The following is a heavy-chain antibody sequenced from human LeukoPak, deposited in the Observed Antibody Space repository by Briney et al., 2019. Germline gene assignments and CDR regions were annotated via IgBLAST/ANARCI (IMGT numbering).Heavy chain of an antibody. V-gene: IGHV3-23*01. CDR3: AKDGHCPALCTTQIAVAGYNDN. Sequence: GGSLRLSCAASGFTFSIYTMNWVRQAPGRGLEWVSIINYNGDTKYYADSVQGRFTISRDNSKNTVYLQMNSLRAEDTAIYYCAKDGHCPALCTTQIAVAGYNDNWGQGTLVTVSS. J-gene: IGHJ4*02. CDR2: INYNGDTK. D-gene: IGHD6-19*01. CDR1: GFTFSIYT.